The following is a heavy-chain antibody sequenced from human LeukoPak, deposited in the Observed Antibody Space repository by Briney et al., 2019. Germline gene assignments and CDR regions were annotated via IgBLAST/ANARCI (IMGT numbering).Heavy chain of an antibody. J-gene: IGHJ2*01. Sequence: GGPLRLSCAASGFTFGNYAMSWVRQAPGKGLQWVSAISSSGGGTYYANSVKGRFTISRDNSKNTVHLQMNSLRAEDTAVYYCARDRSSGWYYGWYFGLWGRGTLVTVSS. V-gene: IGHV3-23*01. CDR3: ARDRSSGWYYGWYFGL. D-gene: IGHD6-19*01. CDR1: GFTFGNYA. CDR2: ISSSGGGT.